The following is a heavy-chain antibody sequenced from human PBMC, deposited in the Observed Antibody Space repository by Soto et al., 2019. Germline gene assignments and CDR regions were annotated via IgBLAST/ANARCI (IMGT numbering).Heavy chain of an antibody. CDR1: GFTFSSDG. V-gene: IGHV3-30*18. Sequence: QVQLVESGGGVVQPGRSLRLSCAASGFTFSSDGMHWVRQAPGKGLEWVAVISYDGSSQYYAVSVQGRFAISRDNSKNTLYLHMNSLRPEDTALYYCAKANAHIPFDSWGQGTLVTVSS. CDR2: ISYDGSSQ. D-gene: IGHD2-21*01. J-gene: IGHJ4*02. CDR3: AKANAHIPFDS.